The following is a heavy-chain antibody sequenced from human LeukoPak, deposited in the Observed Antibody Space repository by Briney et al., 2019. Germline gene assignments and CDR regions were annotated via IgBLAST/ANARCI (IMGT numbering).Heavy chain of an antibody. CDR1: GGSISSYY. J-gene: IGHJ6*03. CDR3: ARVGGYSYGYRGCYYYYMDV. Sequence: PSETLSLTCTVSGGSISSYYWSWIRQPPGRGLEWIGYIYYSGSTNYNPSLKSRVTISVDTSKNQFSLKLSSVTAADTAVYYCARVGGYSYGYRGCYYYYMDVWGKGTTVTVSS. CDR2: IYYSGST. V-gene: IGHV4-59*01. D-gene: IGHD5-18*01.